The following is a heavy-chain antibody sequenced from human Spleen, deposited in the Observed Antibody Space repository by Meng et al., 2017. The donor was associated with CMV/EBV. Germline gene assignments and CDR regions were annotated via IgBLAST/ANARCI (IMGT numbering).Heavy chain of an antibody. CDR2: ISAYNGNT. D-gene: IGHD3-22*01. Sequence: ASAKVSCKASGDTFTSYVITWVRQAPGQGLEWMGWISAYNGNTNYAQKFQGRVTMTTDTSTSTAYMELRSLRSDDTTVYYCAREYDSSWNYGMDVWGQGTTVTVSS. CDR1: GDTFTSYV. J-gene: IGHJ6*02. CDR3: AREYDSSWNYGMDV. V-gene: IGHV1-18*01.